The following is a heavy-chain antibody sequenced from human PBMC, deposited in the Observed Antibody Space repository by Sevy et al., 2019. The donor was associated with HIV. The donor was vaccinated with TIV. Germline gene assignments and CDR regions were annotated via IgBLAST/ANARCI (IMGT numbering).Heavy chain of an antibody. V-gene: IGHV3-30*02. J-gene: IGHJ6*02. Sequence: GGSLRLSCAASGFSFSSYGMHWVRQAPGKGLEWVALIWFDGSNSYYADSVKGRFTISRDNSKNTVYLEMNSLRNEDTAIYFCANAYSGSYSHSYLYALDVWGQGTTVTVSS. CDR2: IWFDGSNS. CDR1: GFSFSSYG. D-gene: IGHD1-26*01. CDR3: ANAYSGSYSHSYLYALDV.